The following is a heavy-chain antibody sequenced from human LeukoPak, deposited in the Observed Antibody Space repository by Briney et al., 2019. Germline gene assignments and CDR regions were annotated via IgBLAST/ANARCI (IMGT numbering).Heavy chain of an antibody. CDR2: ISAYNGNT. Sequence: GASVKVSCKASGYTFTSYGISWVRQAPGQGLEWMGWISAYNGNTNYAQKLQGRVTMTTDTSTSTAYMELRSLRSDDTAVYYCARDVPQYCSGGSCYHPPMVWGQGTLVTVSS. J-gene: IGHJ4*02. V-gene: IGHV1-18*01. CDR1: GYTFTSYG. D-gene: IGHD2-15*01. CDR3: ARDVPQYCSGGSCYHPPMV.